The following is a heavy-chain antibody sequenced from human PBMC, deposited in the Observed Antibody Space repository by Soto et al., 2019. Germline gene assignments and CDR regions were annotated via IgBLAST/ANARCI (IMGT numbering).Heavy chain of an antibody. Sequence: VASVKVSCKASGYTFTGYYMHWVRQAPGQGLEWMGWINPNSGGTNYAQKFQGRVTMTRDTSISTAYMELSSLRSDDTAVYYCARDAIAARPMDFFDPWGQGTLVTVSS. CDR1: GYTFTGYY. CDR2: INPNSGGT. J-gene: IGHJ5*02. D-gene: IGHD6-6*01. CDR3: ARDAIAARPMDFFDP. V-gene: IGHV1-2*02.